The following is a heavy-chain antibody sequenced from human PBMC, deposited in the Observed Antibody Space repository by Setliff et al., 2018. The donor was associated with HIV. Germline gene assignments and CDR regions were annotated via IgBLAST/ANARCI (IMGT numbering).Heavy chain of an antibody. Sequence: ASVKVSCKASGHTFTNVDIQWLRRATGQGLEWMGWMNPNSGVSGYAQKFQGRVTMTRDTSISTAYMELSSLTSEDTGVYYCASGKGVGGVIITGGLDVWGKGTTGTVSS. D-gene: IGHD3-10*01. CDR3: ASGKGVGGVIITGGLDV. CDR1: GHTFTNVD. J-gene: IGHJ6*04. V-gene: IGHV1-8*01. CDR2: MNPNSGVS.